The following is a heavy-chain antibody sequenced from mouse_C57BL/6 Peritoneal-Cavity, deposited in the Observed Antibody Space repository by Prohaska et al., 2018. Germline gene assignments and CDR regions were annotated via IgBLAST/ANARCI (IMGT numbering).Heavy chain of an antibody. CDR2: INSDGSAI. D-gene: IGHD2-1*01. J-gene: IGHJ1*03. CDR3: MRYGNYWYFDV. V-gene: IGHV11-2*01. CDR1: GFTFSGFW. Sequence: EVQLLETGGGLVQPGGSRGLSCECSGFTFSGFWMSWVRQTPGKTLEWIGDINSDGSAINYAPSIKDRFTIFRDSDKSTLYLQMSNVRSEDTATYFCMRYGNYWYFDVWGTGTTVTVSS.